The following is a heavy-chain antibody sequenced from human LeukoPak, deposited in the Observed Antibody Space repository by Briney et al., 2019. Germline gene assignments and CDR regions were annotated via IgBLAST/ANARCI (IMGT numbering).Heavy chain of an antibody. D-gene: IGHD6-13*01. CDR1: GGSISTYY. CDR3: ARGYSSSWYYFNY. Sequence: SETLSLTCTVSGGSISTYYWTWIRQPPGRGLEWIGYIYYSGSTNYNPSLKSRVTISVDTSKNQFSLKLSSVTAADTAVYYCARGYSSSWYYFNYWGQGTLVTVSS. CDR2: IYYSGST. J-gene: IGHJ4*02. V-gene: IGHV4-59*01.